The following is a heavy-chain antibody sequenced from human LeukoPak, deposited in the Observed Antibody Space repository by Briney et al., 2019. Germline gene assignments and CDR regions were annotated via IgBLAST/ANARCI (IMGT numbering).Heavy chain of an antibody. J-gene: IGHJ6*02. CDR3: APDAYDFWSGYGMDV. V-gene: IGHV3-21*01. CDR1: GFTFSSYA. D-gene: IGHD3-3*01. Sequence: GGSPRLSCAASGFTFSSYAMHWVRRAPGKGLEWVSSISSSSSYIYYADSVKGRFTISRDNAKNSLYLQMNSLRAEDTAVYYCAPDAYDFWSGYGMDVWGQGTTVTVSS. CDR2: ISSSSSYI.